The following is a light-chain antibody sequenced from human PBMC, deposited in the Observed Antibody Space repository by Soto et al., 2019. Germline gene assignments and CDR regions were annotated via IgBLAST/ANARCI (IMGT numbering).Light chain of an antibody. V-gene: IGLV1-47*01. J-gene: IGLJ3*02. Sequence: QSVLTQPPSVSGTPGQSVTISCSGSNSNVGDNFVFWYQQLPGTAPKLLIYRNNERRSGVPDRFSGSKSGTSASLAISGLRSEDEAVYHCAAWDDSLRGWVFGAGTKVTVL. CDR2: RNN. CDR3: AAWDDSLRGWV. CDR1: NSNVGDNF.